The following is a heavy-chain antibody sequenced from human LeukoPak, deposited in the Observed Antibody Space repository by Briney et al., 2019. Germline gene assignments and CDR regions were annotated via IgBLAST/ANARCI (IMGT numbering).Heavy chain of an antibody. CDR3: TREAAAGIDY. D-gene: IGHD6-13*01. J-gene: IGHJ4*02. V-gene: IGHV3-7*01. Sequence: PGGSLRLSCAASGFTFSSYSRNWVRQAPGKGLEWVANIKQDGSEKYYLDSVKGRFTISRDNAKNSLYLQMNSLRAEDTAVYFCTREAAAGIDYWGQGTLVTVSS. CDR1: GFTFSSYS. CDR2: IKQDGSEK.